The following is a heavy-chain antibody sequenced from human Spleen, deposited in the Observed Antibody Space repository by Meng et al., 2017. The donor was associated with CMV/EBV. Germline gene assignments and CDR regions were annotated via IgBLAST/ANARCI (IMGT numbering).Heavy chain of an antibody. D-gene: IGHD6-13*01. CDR1: GFTFTSYG. CDR2: VRYDGSNK. Sequence: GGSLRLSCASSGFTFTSYGMHWVRQAPGKGLEWVAFVRYDGSNKYYADSVKGRFTISRDNAKNSLYLQMNSLRAEDTALYYCAKDQRYSSSYLFDYWGQGTLVTVSS. V-gene: IGHV3-30*02. CDR3: AKDQRYSSSYLFDY. J-gene: IGHJ4*02.